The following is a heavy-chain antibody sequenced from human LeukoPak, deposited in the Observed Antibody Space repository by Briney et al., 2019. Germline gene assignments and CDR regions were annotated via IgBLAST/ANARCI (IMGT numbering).Heavy chain of an antibody. Sequence: SVTLSLTCTVSGGSISSYYWSWIRQPPGKGLEWIGYIYYSGSTNYNPSLKSRVTISVDTSKNQFSLKLSSVTAADTAVYYCARQRGSGSYNWFDPWGQGTLVTVSS. D-gene: IGHD1-26*01. V-gene: IGHV4-59*01. CDR2: IYYSGST. CDR3: ARQRGSGSYNWFDP. J-gene: IGHJ5*02. CDR1: GGSISSYY.